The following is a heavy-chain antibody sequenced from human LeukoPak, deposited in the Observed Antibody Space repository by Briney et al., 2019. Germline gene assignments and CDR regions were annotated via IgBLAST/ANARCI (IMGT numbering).Heavy chain of an antibody. CDR2: IYYSGST. CDR1: GGSISSSSYY. J-gene: IGHJ4*02. V-gene: IGHV4-39*07. CDR3: ARLDGYNGYFDY. Sequence: SETLSLACTVYGGSISSSSYYSGWIRQPPGKGLEWSGSIYYSGSTNYHHSLKSRVTISVDTSKNQFSLKLSSVNAADTAVYYCARLDGYNGYFDYWGQGTLVTVSS. D-gene: IGHD5-24*01.